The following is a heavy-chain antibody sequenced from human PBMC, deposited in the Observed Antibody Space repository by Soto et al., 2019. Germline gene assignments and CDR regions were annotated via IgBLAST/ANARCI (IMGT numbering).Heavy chain of an antibody. J-gene: IGHJ1*01. CDR3: AREGSGYNL. D-gene: IGHD5-12*01. Sequence: SVKVSCKASGGSFSSFGISWLRQAPGQGLEWMGGIIPVFGRPNYAQRFRGRLTITADESTNTVYLELIDLRSEDTAVYYCAREGSGYNLWGQGTQVTVSS. CDR2: IIPVFGRP. V-gene: IGHV1-69*13. CDR1: GGSFSSFG.